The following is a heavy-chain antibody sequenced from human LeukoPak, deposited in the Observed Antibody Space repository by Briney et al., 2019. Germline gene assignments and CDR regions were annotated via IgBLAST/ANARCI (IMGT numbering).Heavy chain of an antibody. CDR1: GGSISSYY. J-gene: IGHJ4*02. V-gene: IGHV4-4*09. Sequence: SETLSLTCTVSGGSISSYYWSWIRQPPGKGLKWIGEVYPSGSTNYSPSLKSRVTISVDKSKNQFSLTLSSVTAADTAVYFCGTTEHDSGDYWGQGTLVTVSS. D-gene: IGHD6-25*01. CDR3: GTTEHDSGDY. CDR2: VYPSGST.